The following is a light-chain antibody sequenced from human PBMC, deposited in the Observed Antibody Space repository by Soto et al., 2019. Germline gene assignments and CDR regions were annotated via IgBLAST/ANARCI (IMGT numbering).Light chain of an antibody. CDR2: GAS. V-gene: IGKV3-20*01. J-gene: IGKJ1*01. Sequence: EIVLTQSPGTLSLSPGERATLSCRASQSVSSSYLAWYQQKPGQAPRLLIYGASSRATGIPDRCSGSGSGADFTLTISRLEPEDFAVYYWEHYGSAPFSFGQGTKVDIK. CDR1: QSVSSSY. CDR3: EHYGSAPFS.